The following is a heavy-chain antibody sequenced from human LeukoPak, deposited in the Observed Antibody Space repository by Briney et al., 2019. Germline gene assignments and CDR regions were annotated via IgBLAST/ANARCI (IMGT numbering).Heavy chain of an antibody. D-gene: IGHD3-16*01. J-gene: IGHJ4*02. V-gene: IGHV3-74*01. Sequence: GGSLRLSCAASGFTFSTYNMSWVRQAPGKGPMWVSRINSDGSIINCVDSVKGRFTTSRDNAKNTVYLQMNSLRAEDTAVYYCVKWDWGGGQGTLVTVSS. CDR2: INSDGSII. CDR1: GFTFSTYN. CDR3: VKWDWG.